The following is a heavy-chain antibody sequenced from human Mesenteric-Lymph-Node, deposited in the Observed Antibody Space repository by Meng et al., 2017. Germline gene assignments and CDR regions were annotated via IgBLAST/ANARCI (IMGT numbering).Heavy chain of an antibody. J-gene: IGHJ6*02. V-gene: IGHV3-7*01. Sequence: GGSLRLSCAASGFTFSDYWMTWVRQAPGKGLEWVATIKKDGSEKNYLDSVKGRFTISRDNAKNSLSLQMDSLRAEDTAMYFCARDPPWYVLDVWGQGTTVTVSS. CDR2: IKKDGSEK. CDR3: ARDPPWYVLDV. CDR1: GFTFSDYW.